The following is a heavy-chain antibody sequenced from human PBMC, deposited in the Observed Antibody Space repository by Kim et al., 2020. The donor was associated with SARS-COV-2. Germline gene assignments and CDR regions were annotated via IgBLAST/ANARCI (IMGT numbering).Heavy chain of an antibody. CDR2: N. J-gene: IGHJ4*02. D-gene: IGHD2-15*01. Sequence: NYSADCVKRRFTISRDNARNSRSLQINSLRDEDTAVYYCARDNGCNFDYCGQGTLVTVSS. V-gene: IGHV3-48*02. CDR3: ARDNGCNFDY.